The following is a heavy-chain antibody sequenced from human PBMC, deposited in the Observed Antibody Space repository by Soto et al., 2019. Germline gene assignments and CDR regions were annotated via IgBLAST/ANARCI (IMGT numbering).Heavy chain of an antibody. CDR3: ARVNIVVVPAATAQQKKYYYFMDV. J-gene: IGHJ6*02. D-gene: IGHD2-2*01. Sequence: SETLSLTCTVSGGSISSYYWSWIRQPPGKGLEWFGYIYYSGSTNYNPSLKSRVTISVDTSKNQFSLKLSSVTAADTAVYYCARVNIVVVPAATAQQKKYYYFMDVWGLGTTVTVS. CDR1: GGSISSYY. CDR2: IYYSGST. V-gene: IGHV4-59*01.